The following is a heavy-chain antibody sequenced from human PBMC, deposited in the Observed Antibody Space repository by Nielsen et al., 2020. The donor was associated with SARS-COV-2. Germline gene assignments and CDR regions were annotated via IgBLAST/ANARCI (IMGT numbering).Heavy chain of an antibody. J-gene: IGHJ4*02. CDR3: TTEYQLLSGIIDY. D-gene: IGHD2-2*01. V-gene: IGHV3-15*01. Sequence: GESLKISCAASGFTFSNAWMSWVRQAPGKGLEWVGRTKSKTDGGTTDYAAPVKGRFTISRDDSKNTLYLQMNSLKTEDTAVYYCTTEYQLLSGIIDYWGQGTLVTVSS. CDR2: TKSKTDGGTT. CDR1: GFTFSNAW.